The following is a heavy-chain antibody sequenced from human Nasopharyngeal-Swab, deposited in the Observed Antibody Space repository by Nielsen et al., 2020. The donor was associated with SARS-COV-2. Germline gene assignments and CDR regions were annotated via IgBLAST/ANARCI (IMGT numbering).Heavy chain of an antibody. V-gene: IGHV3-23*01. Sequence: GSLKISCAASGFTFSSYAMSWVRQAPGKGLEWVSAISGSGGSTYYADSVKGRFTISRDNSKNTLYLQMNSLRAEDTAVYYCAKYYGDYPYYYYYMDVWGKGTTVTVSS. D-gene: IGHD4-17*01. J-gene: IGHJ6*03. CDR3: AKYYGDYPYYYYYMDV. CDR2: ISGSGGST. CDR1: GFTFSSYA.